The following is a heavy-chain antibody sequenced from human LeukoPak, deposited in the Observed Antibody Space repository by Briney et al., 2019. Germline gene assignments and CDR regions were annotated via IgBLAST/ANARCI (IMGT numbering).Heavy chain of an antibody. J-gene: IGHJ4*02. D-gene: IGHD6-13*01. CDR1: GDSLSSSGDA. CDR3: ARGRASAFDY. V-gene: IGHV6-1*01. Sequence: SQTLSLTCVISGDSLSSSGDAWNWIRQSPSGRLAWLGRTYQRSKWSSDYALSVRSRITVDPDTSKNQFSLQLYSVTPEDTAVYYCARGRASAFDYWDQGTLVTVSS. CDR2: TYQRSKWSS.